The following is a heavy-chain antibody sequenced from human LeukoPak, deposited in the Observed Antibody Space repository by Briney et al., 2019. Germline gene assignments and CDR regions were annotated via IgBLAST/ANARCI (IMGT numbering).Heavy chain of an antibody. CDR3: ARGANYGDYGLDAFDV. V-gene: IGHV4-59*07. CDR1: GGSLKSYY. D-gene: IGHD4-17*01. Sequence: SDTLSLICTVSGGSLKSYYWSWVRQPPREGLEGMGYINYSGSTTYNPSLRSRVTMSVDTSKNQFSLKLTSVTAADTAVYHCARGANYGDYGLDAFDVWGQGTMVTVSS. J-gene: IGHJ3*01. CDR2: INYSGST.